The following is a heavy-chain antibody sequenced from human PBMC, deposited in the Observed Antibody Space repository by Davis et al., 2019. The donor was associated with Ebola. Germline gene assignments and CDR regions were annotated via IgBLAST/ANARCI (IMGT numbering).Heavy chain of an antibody. V-gene: IGHV3-30*02. CDR2: IRSDGINR. J-gene: IGHJ3*02. CDR1: GFIFSSYV. D-gene: IGHD6-19*01. Sequence: GESLKISCAASGFIFSSYVIHWVRQTPGKGLEWVAFIRSDGINRYYADSVKGRFTISRDNSKNTVDLQMNSLRREDTAVYYCAKDLYSSGWWGGAFDIWGQGTMVTVSS. CDR3: AKDLYSSGWWGGAFDI.